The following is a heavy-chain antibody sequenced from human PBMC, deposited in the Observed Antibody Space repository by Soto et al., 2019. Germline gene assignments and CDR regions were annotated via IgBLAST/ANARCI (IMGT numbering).Heavy chain of an antibody. CDR2: TSYDGSNN. Sequence: ESVGGVVQPGTSLRLSCVGSGFTFRSYVIHWVRQAPGKGLEWVALTSYDGSNNFYGDSVKGRFTIPRHNSRNTVELQMDSLRFEDTALYYCARWGTTGGLDVWGQGTLVSVSS. CDR3: ARWGTTGGLDV. CDR1: GFTFRSYV. J-gene: IGHJ4*02. V-gene: IGHV3-33*05. D-gene: IGHD3-16*01.